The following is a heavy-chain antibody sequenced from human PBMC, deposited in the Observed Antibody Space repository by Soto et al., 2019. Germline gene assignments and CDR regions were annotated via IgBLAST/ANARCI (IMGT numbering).Heavy chain of an antibody. CDR3: AKDPRGWTTSPSWFDP. V-gene: IGHV3-23*01. J-gene: IGHJ5*02. D-gene: IGHD2-2*01. Sequence: GGSLRLSCAASGFTFSSYAMSWVRQAPGKGLEWVSAISGSGGSTYYADSVKGRFTISRDNSKNTLYLQMNSLRAEDTAVYYCAKDPRGWTTSPSWFDPWGQGTLVTVSS. CDR2: ISGSGGST. CDR1: GFTFSSYA.